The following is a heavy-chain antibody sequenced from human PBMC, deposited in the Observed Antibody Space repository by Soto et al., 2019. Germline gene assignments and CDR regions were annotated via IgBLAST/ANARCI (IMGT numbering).Heavy chain of an antibody. CDR3: ARVPAASDFDY. CDR2: IYWDDDK. CDR1: GFSLSTSGVG. J-gene: IGHJ4*02. V-gene: IGHV2-5*02. D-gene: IGHD2-2*01. Sequence: QITLKESGPTLVKPTQTLTLTCTFSGFSLSTSGVGVGWIRQPPGKALERLALIYWDDDKRYSPSLKSRLTITKDTSKHQVVLTMTNMDPVDTATYYCARVPAASDFDYWGQGTLVTVSS.